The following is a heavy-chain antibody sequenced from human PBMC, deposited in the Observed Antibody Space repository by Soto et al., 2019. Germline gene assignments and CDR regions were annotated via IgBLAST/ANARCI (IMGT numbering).Heavy chain of an antibody. V-gene: IGHV1-69*13. Sequence: ASVKVSCKASGGTFSSYAISWVRQAPGQGLEWMGGITPIFGTANYAQKFQGRVTITADESTSTAYMELSSLRSEDTAVYYCARDHGARYYDFWSGNGFDPWGQGTLVTVSS. CDR3: ARDHGARYYDFWSGNGFDP. CDR2: ITPIFGTA. CDR1: GGTFSSYA. D-gene: IGHD3-3*01. J-gene: IGHJ5*02.